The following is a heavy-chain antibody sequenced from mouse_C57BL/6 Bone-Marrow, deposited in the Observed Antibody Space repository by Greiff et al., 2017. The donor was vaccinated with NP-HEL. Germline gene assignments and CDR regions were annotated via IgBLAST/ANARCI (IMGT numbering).Heavy chain of an antibody. J-gene: IGHJ2*01. Sequence: QVQLQQPGAELVKPGASVKMSCKASGYTFTSYWITWVKQRPGQGLEWIGDIYPGSGSTNYNEKFKSKATLTVDTSSSTAYMQLSSLTSEDSAVDYCARAGYYYGTFDYWGKGTTLTVSS. CDR1: GYTFTSYW. CDR3: ARAGYYYGTFDY. V-gene: IGHV1-55*01. CDR2: IYPGSGST. D-gene: IGHD1-1*01.